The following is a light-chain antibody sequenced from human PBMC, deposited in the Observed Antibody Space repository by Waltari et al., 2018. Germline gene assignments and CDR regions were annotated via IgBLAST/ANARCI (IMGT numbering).Light chain of an antibody. J-gene: IGLJ2*01. CDR2: GNN. CDR1: ISNTGAGYD. Sequence: QSVLTQPPSVSGAPGKRVTIYCTGSISNTGAGYDVHWYQQLPGPAPTLLIYGNNNRPSGVPDRFSGSKSGTSASLAITGLQSDDEADYYCQSYDNILSGGVFGGGTKLTVL. CDR3: QSYDNILSGGV. V-gene: IGLV1-40*01.